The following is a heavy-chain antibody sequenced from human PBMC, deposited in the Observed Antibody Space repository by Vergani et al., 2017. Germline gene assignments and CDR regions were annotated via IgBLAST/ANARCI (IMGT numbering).Heavy chain of an antibody. CDR2: INHSGST. V-gene: IGHV4-34*01. D-gene: IGHD6-13*01. CDR1: GGSFSGYY. Sequence: QVQLQQWGAGLLKPSETLSLTCAVYGGSFSGYYWSWIRQPPGKGLEWIGEINHSGSTNYNPSLKSRVTISVDTSKNQFSLKLSSVTAADTAGDYCARDLGAAWTSFDYWGQGTLVNVSS. CDR3: ARDLGAAWTSFDY. J-gene: IGHJ4*02.